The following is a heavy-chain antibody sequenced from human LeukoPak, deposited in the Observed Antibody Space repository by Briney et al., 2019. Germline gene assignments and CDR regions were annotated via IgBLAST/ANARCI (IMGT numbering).Heavy chain of an antibody. J-gene: IGHJ4*02. Sequence: ASVKVSCKTSGYIFTDYYIHWVRQAPGQGLEWMGILNSSGGSTTYAQKFQGRITMTRDASTSTVYMELRSLRSGDTAVYYCARDRWELPYYFDYWGQGTLVTVSS. CDR3: ARDRWELPYYFDY. CDR1: GYIFTDYY. D-gene: IGHD1-26*01. V-gene: IGHV1-46*01. CDR2: LNSSGGST.